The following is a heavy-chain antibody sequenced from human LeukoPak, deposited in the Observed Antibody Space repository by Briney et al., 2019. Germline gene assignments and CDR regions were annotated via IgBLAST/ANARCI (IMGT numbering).Heavy chain of an antibody. CDR2: IKSDGSST. V-gene: IGHV3-74*01. J-gene: IGHJ3*02. Sequence: GGSLRLSCAASGFTFSNYWMHWVRQAPGKGLVWVSRIKSDGSSTTSADSVTGRFTISRDNAKNTLYLQMNSLRAEDTAVYYCARGSQYYGSATFDIWGQGTMVTVSS. CDR1: GFTFSNYW. CDR3: ARGSQYYGSATFDI. D-gene: IGHD2/OR15-2a*01.